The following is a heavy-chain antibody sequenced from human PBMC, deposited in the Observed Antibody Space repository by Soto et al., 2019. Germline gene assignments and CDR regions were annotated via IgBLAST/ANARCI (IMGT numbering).Heavy chain of an antibody. CDR3: ARRAETNGWNGFGADKYYFDF. J-gene: IGHJ4*02. D-gene: IGHD1-1*01. CDR1: GYTFTGYY. Sequence: GASVKVSWKAAGYTFTGYYMHWVRQATGQGLEWMGWMNPNTGNSGYAQKFQGRVTMTSDTSISTAHMELSSLRSDDTAVYYCARRAETNGWNGFGADKYYFDFWGQGTLVTVSS. V-gene: IGHV1-8*02. CDR2: MNPNTGNS.